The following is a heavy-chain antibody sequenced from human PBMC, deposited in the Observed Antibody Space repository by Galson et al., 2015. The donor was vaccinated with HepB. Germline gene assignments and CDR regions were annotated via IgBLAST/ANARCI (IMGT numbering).Heavy chain of an antibody. CDR2: IYYSGST. CDR3: ARLRRCFDDNFDY. V-gene: IGHV4-59*08. J-gene: IGHJ4*02. CDR1: GGSISSYY. Sequence: SETLSLTCTVSGGSISSYYWSWIRQPPGKGLEWIGYIYYSGSTNYNPSLKSRVTISVDTSKNQFSLKLSSVTAADTAVYYCARLRRCFDDNFDYWGQGTLVTVSS. D-gene: IGHD3-9*01.